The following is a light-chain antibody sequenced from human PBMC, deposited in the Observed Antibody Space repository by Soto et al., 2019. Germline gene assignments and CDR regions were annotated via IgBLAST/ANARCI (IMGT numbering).Light chain of an antibody. Sequence: EIVMKQSPATLSVSPGERVTLSCGASQRVATNLAWYQQKPGQAPRLLIYRASTRATGIPARFSGIGSGTEFALTISSLQSEDFAVYYCQQYDNWPRTFGQGTKVDIK. CDR3: QQYDNWPRT. CDR1: QRVATN. V-gene: IGKV3-15*01. CDR2: RAS. J-gene: IGKJ1*01.